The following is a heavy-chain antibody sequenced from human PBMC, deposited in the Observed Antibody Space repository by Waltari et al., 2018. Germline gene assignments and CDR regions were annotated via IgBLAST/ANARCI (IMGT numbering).Heavy chain of an antibody. J-gene: IGHJ5*02. V-gene: IGHV1-2*06. CDR1: GYTFTGYY. CDR2: INPNSGGT. D-gene: IGHD3-16*01. CDR3: ARAFGQGDYNWFAP. Sequence: QVQLVQSGAEVKKPGASVKVSCKASGYTFTGYYMHWVRQAPGQGLEWMGRINPNSGGTNYAQKVQGRVPMTGDTSSSTAYMERSRLRSDDTALYYCARAFGQGDYNWFAPWGQGTLVTVSS.